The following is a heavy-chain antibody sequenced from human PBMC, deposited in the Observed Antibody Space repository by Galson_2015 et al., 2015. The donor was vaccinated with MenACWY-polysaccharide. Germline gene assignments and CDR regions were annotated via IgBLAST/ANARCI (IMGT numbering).Heavy chain of an antibody. J-gene: IGHJ6*02. V-gene: IGHV3-23*01. CDR3: AKDQAVRGEYGGDYYYYYGMDV. CDR2: ISGSGGST. D-gene: IGHD3-10*01. Sequence: SLRLSCAASGFTFSSCAMSWVRQAPGKGLEWVSAISGSGGSTYYTDSVKGRFTISRDNSKNTLYLQMNSLRAEDTAVYYCAKDQAVRGEYGGDYYYYYGMDVWGQGTTVTVSS. CDR1: GFTFSSCA.